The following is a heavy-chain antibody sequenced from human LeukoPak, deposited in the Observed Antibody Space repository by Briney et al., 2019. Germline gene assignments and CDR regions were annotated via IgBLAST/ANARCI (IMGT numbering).Heavy chain of an antibody. CDR3: ARAAGPVVVTAMSDY. D-gene: IGHD2-21*02. CDR2: ISYDGSNK. J-gene: IGHJ4*02. Sequence: GGSLSLSCAASGFSFSSYAMHWVRQAPGKGREWVAVISYDGSNKYYADSVKGRFTVSRDNSKNTLYLQMNSLRAEDTAVYYCARAAGPVVVTAMSDYWGQGTLVTVSS. CDR1: GFSFSSYA. V-gene: IGHV3-30-3*01.